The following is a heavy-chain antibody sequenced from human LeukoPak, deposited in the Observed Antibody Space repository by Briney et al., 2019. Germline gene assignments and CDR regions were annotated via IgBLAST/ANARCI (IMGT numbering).Heavy chain of an antibody. V-gene: IGHV4-59*12. D-gene: IGHD3-9*01. CDR2: IYFTGTT. CDR3: ARSPAYYDILTGYYVAEAFDI. CDR1: GGSISGYY. Sequence: PSETLSLTCSVSGGSISGYYWSWIRQPPGKGLEWIGYIYFTGTTYYNPSLKSRVTISVDTSKNQFSLKLSSVTAADTAVYYCARSPAYYDILTGYYVAEAFDIWGQGTMVTVSS. J-gene: IGHJ3*02.